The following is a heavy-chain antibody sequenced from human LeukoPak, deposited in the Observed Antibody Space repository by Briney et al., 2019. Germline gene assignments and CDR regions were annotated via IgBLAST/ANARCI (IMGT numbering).Heavy chain of an antibody. CDR3: ARGGSGTYYHY. Sequence: SETLSLTCTVSGGSITSYHYSWIQQPPGKGLEWIGYIYYSGSNNYNPSLKSRVTISVDTSKNQFSLKLSSVTAADTAVYYCARGGSGTYYHYWGQGTLVTVSS. D-gene: IGHD1-26*01. J-gene: IGHJ4*02. V-gene: IGHV4-59*01. CDR2: IYYSGSN. CDR1: GGSITSYH.